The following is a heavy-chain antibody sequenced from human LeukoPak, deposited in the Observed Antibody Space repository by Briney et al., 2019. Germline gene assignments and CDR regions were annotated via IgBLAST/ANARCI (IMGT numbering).Heavy chain of an antibody. CDR1: GFTFSSYE. Sequence: GGSLRLSCAASGFTFSSYEMNWVRQAPGKGLEWVSYISSSGSTIYYADSVKGRFTISRDNAKNSLYLQMNSLRAEDTAVYYCARYRIIITIMGPPYYYMDVWGKGTTVTVSS. D-gene: IGHD3-10*01. CDR3: ARYRIIITIMGPPYYYMDV. CDR2: ISSSGSTI. V-gene: IGHV3-48*03. J-gene: IGHJ6*03.